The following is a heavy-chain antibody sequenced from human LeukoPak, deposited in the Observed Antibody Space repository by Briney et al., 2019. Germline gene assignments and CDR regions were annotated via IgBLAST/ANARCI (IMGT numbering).Heavy chain of an antibody. D-gene: IGHD1-7*01. CDR1: AFSFSDYY. CDR3: ARAVDWKYFDP. Sequence: GGSLRLSCAASAFSFSDYYMSWIRQAPGKGLEWVSYISSSGSTIYHADSVKGRFTISRDNAKNSLYLQMNSLRAEDTAVYYCARAVDWKYFDPWGQGTLVTVSS. CDR2: ISSSGSTI. J-gene: IGHJ5*02. V-gene: IGHV3-11*01.